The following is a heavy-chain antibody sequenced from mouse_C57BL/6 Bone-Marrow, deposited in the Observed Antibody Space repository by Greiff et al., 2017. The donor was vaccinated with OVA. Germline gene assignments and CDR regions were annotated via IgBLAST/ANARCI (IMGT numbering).Heavy chain of an antibody. V-gene: IGHV1-55*01. CDR2: IYPGSGST. CDR1: GYTFTSYW. J-gene: IGHJ2*01. D-gene: IGHD2-4*01. Sequence: VQLQQPGAELVKPGASVKMSCKASGYTFTSYWITWVKQRPGQGLEWIGDIYPGSGSTNYNEKFKSKATLTVDKSSSTAYMQLSSLTSEDSAVYYCALTGDYDDPFGYWGQGTTLTVAS. CDR3: ALTGDYDDPFGY.